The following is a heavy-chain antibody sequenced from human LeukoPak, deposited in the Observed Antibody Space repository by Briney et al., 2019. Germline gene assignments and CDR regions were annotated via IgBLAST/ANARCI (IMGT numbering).Heavy chain of an antibody. V-gene: IGHV4-59*01. CDR1: GGSISSYY. D-gene: IGHD3-22*01. J-gene: IGHJ4*02. CDR2: IYYSGST. Sequence: SETLSLTCSVYGGSISSYYWSWIRQPPGKGLEWIGYIYYSGSTNYNPSLKSRVTISVDTSKNQFSLKLSSVTAADTAVYYCARGGNYYDSSPLDYWGQGTLVTVSS. CDR3: ARGGNYYDSSPLDY.